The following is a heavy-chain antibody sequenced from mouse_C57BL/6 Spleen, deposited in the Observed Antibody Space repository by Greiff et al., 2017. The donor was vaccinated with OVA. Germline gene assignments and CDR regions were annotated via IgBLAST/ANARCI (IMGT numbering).Heavy chain of an antibody. CDR3: ARIMSLGLLFAY. D-gene: IGHD2-3*01. CDR1: GYTFTSYW. J-gene: IGHJ3*01. CDR2: IHPNSGST. Sequence: VQLHQPGAELVKPGASVKLSCKASGYTFTSYWMHWVKQRPGQGLEWIGMIHPNSGSTNYNEKFKSKATLTVDKSSSTAYMQLSSLTSEDSAVYYCARIMSLGLLFAYWGQGTLVTVSA. V-gene: IGHV1-64*01.